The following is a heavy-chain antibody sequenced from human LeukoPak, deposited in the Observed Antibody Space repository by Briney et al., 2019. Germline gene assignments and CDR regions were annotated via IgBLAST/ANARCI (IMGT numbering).Heavy chain of an antibody. CDR1: GFSFSNYW. V-gene: IGHV3-7*01. CDR3: ARGGYYSQNWFDP. D-gene: IGHD3-22*01. CDR2: IKQDGSEK. Sequence: GGSLRLSCAASGFSFSNYWMSWVRQAPGKGLEWVANIKQDGSEKYYVDSVKGRFTISRDNAMNSLYLQMNSLRAEDTAVYYCARGGYYSQNWFDPWGQGTLVPVSS. J-gene: IGHJ5*02.